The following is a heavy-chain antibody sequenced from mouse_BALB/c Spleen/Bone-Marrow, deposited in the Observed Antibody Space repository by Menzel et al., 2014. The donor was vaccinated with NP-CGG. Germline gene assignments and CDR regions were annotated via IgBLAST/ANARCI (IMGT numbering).Heavy chain of an antibody. CDR3: ARYDDGYYPYYAMDY. V-gene: IGHV5-17*02. J-gene: IGHJ4*01. CDR1: GFTFSSFG. CDR2: ISSGSSTI. D-gene: IGHD2-3*01. Sequence: EVQRVESGGGLVQPGGSRELSCAASGFTFSSFGMHWVRQAPEKGLEWVAYISSGSSTIYYADTVKGRFTISRDNPKNTLFLQMTSLRSEDTAMYYCARYDDGYYPYYAMDYWGQGTSVTVSS.